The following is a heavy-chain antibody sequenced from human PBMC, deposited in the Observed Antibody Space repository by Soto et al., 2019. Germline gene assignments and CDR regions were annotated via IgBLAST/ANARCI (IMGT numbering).Heavy chain of an antibody. J-gene: IGHJ4*02. D-gene: IGHD6-19*01. Sequence: GPSVKVSCKASAYTFSDYNLHWVRQAPGQGLEWMGSINPRNGDAVSAQKFQARIILTRDTSTATAYMELTSLTSPDTAVYYCARHRFTSGSDYFDYWGQGALVTVSS. CDR1: AYTFSDYN. CDR3: ARHRFTSGSDYFDY. V-gene: IGHV1-2*02. CDR2: INPRNGDA.